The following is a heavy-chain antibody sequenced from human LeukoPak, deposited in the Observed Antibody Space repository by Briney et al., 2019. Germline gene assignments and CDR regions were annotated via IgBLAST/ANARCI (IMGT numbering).Heavy chain of an antibody. CDR3: ARGEAASTYYYYYYMDV. D-gene: IGHD6-13*01. CDR1: GYTFTGYY. Sequence: ASVKVSCKASGYTFTGYYMHWVRQAPGQGLEWMGWINPNSGGTNYAQKFQGRVTMTRDTSISTAYMELSRLRSDDTAVYYCARGEAASTYYYYYYMDVWGKRTSVTVSS. J-gene: IGHJ6*03. V-gene: IGHV1-2*02. CDR2: INPNSGGT.